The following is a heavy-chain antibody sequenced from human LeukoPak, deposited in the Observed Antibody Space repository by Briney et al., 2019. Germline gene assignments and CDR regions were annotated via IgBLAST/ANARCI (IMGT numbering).Heavy chain of an antibody. Sequence: GGSLRLSCAVSGFTFTDTYMTWIRQAPGKGLESLSYISPSGTDISYADSVKGRFTISRDNAKNSLYLQMNSLRAEDTAVYYCTRAGRITMVRGVTPLGAFDIWGQGTMVTVSS. CDR1: GFTFTDTY. V-gene: IGHV3-11*01. CDR2: ISPSGTDI. CDR3: TRAGRITMVRGVTPLGAFDI. D-gene: IGHD3-10*01. J-gene: IGHJ3*02.